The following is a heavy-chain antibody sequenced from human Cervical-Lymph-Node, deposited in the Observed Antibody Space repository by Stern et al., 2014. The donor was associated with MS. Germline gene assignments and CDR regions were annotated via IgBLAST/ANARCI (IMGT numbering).Heavy chain of an antibody. J-gene: IGHJ6*02. CDR3: ARRGMDV. CDR2: IYPDDSDT. CDR1: GYSFNIYW. V-gene: IGHV5-51*01. Sequence: MQLVQYGAEVKKPGESLTISCKGFGYSFNIYWIAWVRQRPGKGLEWMGIIYPDDSDTGYSPSFQGQVTFSVDKSISTAYLQWSSLKPSDTATYFCARRGMDVWGQGTSVTVSS.